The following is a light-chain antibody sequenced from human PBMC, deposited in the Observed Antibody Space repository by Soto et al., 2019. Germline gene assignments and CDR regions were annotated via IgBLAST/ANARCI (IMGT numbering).Light chain of an antibody. Sequence: QSALTQPASVSGSPGQSITISCTGTSSDVGGCNYVSWYQQHPGKAPKLIIYEVNNRPSGVSNRFSGSKSGNTASLIISGLQAEDEADYYCTSSTSDSLYVFGTGTKLTVL. CDR2: EVN. V-gene: IGLV2-14*01. J-gene: IGLJ1*01. CDR1: SSDVGGCNY. CDR3: TSSTSDSLYV.